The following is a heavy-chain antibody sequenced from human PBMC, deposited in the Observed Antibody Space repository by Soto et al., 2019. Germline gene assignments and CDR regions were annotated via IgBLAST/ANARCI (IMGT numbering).Heavy chain of an antibody. CDR3: ARDTGGYDSNFAS. V-gene: IGHV1-69*04. CDR1: GGTFSSYT. D-gene: IGHD5-12*01. J-gene: IGHJ4*02. Sequence: ASVKVSCKASGGTFSSYTISWVRQAPGQGLEWMGRIIPILGIANYAQKFQGRVTITADKSTSTAYMELSSLRSEDTAVHYCARDTGGYDSNFASWGQGTLVTVSS. CDR2: IIPILGIA.